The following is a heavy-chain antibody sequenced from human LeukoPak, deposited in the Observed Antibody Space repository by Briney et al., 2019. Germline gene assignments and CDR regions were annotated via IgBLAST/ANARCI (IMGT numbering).Heavy chain of an antibody. CDR2: ISWNSDSI. D-gene: IGHD6-19*01. V-gene: IGHV3-9*03. Sequence: TGGSLRLSCAASGFTFDDYAMHWVRQAPGKGLEWVSGISWNSDSIGYADSVKGRFTISRDNAKNSLYLQMNSLRAEDMALYYCAKDMGVAGTMGAFEIWGQGTMVTVSS. CDR3: AKDMGVAGTMGAFEI. J-gene: IGHJ3*02. CDR1: GFTFDDYA.